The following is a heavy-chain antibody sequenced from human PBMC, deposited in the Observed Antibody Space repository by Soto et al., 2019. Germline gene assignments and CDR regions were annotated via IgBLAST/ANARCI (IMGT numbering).Heavy chain of an antibody. D-gene: IGHD3-22*01. CDR3: ARENYYDSSGYYDY. J-gene: IGHJ4*02. Sequence: GGSLRLSCAASGFTFSSYSMNWVRQAPGKGLEWVSYISSSSTIYYADSVKGRLTISRDNAKNSLYLQMNSLRDEDTAVYYCARENYYDSSGYYDYWGQGTLVTVSS. V-gene: IGHV3-48*02. CDR1: GFTFSSYS. CDR2: ISSSSTI.